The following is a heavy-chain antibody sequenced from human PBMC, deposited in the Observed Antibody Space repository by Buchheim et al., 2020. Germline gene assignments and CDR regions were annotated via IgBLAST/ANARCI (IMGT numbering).Heavy chain of an antibody. CDR3: AREGEGSRFLEWLSNPNWFDP. CDR1: GGTFSSYA. CDR2: IIPIFGTA. J-gene: IGHJ5*02. V-gene: IGHV1-69*01. Sequence: QVQLVQSGAEVKKPGSSVKVSCKASGGTFSSYAISWVRQAPGQGLEWMGGIIPIFGTANYAQKFQGRVTITADESTSTGYMGLSSLRSEDTAVYYCAREGEGSRFLEWLSNPNWFDPWGQGTL. D-gene: IGHD3-3*01.